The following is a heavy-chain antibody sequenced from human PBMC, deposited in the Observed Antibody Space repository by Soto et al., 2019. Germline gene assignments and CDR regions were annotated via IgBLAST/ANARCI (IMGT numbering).Heavy chain of an antibody. CDR2: XXXDGSEK. CDR3: ARVMIVVCFDH. CDR1: XXTXXSHX. Sequence: ESGGGLVQPXXSLRLXCAAXXXTXXSHXXSXVXXXPGXGLEWVANXXXDGSEKYYVDSVKGXFTISRDNAKNSLYLQMDSLXXXXTAVYYCARVMIVVCFDHWGQGSLVTVSS. V-gene: IGHV3-7*03. J-gene: IGHJ4*02. D-gene: IGHD3-22*01.